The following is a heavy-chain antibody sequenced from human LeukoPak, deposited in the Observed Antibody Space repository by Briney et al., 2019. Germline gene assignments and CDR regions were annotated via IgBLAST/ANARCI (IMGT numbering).Heavy chain of an antibody. J-gene: IGHJ3*02. V-gene: IGHV3-21*01. Sequence: PGGSLRLSCAASGFTFSSYSMNWVRQAPGKGLEWVSSISSSSSYIYYADSVKGRFTISRDNAKNSLYLQMNSLRAEDTAVYYCARDVSRFLEWLLPPHDAFDIWGQGTMVTVSS. D-gene: IGHD3-3*01. CDR2: ISSSSSYI. CDR3: ARDVSRFLEWLLPPHDAFDI. CDR1: GFTFSSYS.